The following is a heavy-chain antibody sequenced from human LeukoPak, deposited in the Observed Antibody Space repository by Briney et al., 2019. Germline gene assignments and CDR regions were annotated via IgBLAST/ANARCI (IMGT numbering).Heavy chain of an antibody. D-gene: IGHD3-22*01. J-gene: IGHJ6*02. Sequence: SQPLSLTCAISGDSVSSNSAAWNWIRQSPSRGLEWLGRTYYRSKWYNDYAVSVKSRITINPDTSKNQFSLQLNSVTPEDTAVYYCAREVESRKSYDSSGYYYNFFDYYGMDVWGQGTTVTVSS. CDR1: GDSVSSNSAA. CDR2: TYYRSKWYN. V-gene: IGHV6-1*01. CDR3: AREVESRKSYDSSGYYYNFFDYYGMDV.